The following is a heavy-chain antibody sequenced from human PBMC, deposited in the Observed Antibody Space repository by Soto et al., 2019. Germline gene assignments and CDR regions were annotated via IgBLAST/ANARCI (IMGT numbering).Heavy chain of an antibody. CDR3: ARGAAAGTAHWFDP. J-gene: IGHJ5*02. V-gene: IGHV3-11*06. CDR2: ISSSSSYT. D-gene: IGHD6-13*01. Sequence: GGSLRLSCAASGFTFSDYYMSWIRQAPGKGLEWVSYISSSSSYTNYADSVKGRFTISRDNAKNSLYLQMNSLRAEDTAVYYCARGAAAGTAHWFDPWGQGTLVTVSS. CDR1: GFTFSDYY.